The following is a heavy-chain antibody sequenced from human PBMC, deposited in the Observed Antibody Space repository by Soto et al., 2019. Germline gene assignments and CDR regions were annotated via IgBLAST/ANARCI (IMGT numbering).Heavy chain of an antibody. CDR2: IYWDNDK. Sequence: SGPTLVNPTQTLTLTCTFSGFSLSTSGVGVGWIRQPPGKALEWLALIYWDNDKRYSPSLMSRLTITKDTSKNQVVLTMTNMDPVDAATYYCVHSRCGGDCLQSYSSHYYYGMDVWGQGTTVTV. D-gene: IGHD2-21*02. V-gene: IGHV2-5*02. J-gene: IGHJ6*02. CDR3: VHSRCGGDCLQSYSSHYYYGMDV. CDR1: GFSLSTSGVG.